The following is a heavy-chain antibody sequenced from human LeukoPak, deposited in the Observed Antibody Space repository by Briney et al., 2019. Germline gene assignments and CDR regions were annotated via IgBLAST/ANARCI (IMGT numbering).Heavy chain of an antibody. CDR3: ARASSSTGYYYYYYMDA. J-gene: IGHJ6*03. D-gene: IGHD6-6*01. CDR1: GFTFNSYW. CDR2: IKQDGSEK. Sequence: GGSLRLSCAASGFTFNSYWMSWVRQAPGKGLEWVANIKQDGSEKYYVDSVKGRFTISRDNAKNSLYLQMNSLRAEDTAVYYCARASSSTGYYYYYYMDAWGKGTTVTVSS. V-gene: IGHV3-7*01.